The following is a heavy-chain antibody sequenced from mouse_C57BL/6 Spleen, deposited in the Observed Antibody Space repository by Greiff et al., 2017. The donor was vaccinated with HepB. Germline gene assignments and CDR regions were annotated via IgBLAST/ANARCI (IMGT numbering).Heavy chain of an antibody. D-gene: IGHD1-1*01. CDR3: ARLGIYYYGSSLYYAMDY. CDR2: INPDSSTI. J-gene: IGHJ4*01. CDR1: AVDFSRYW. V-gene: IGHV4-1*01. Sequence: SAAAVDFSRYWMSWVRRAPGKGLEWIGEINPDSSTINYAPSLKDKFIISRDNAKNTLYLQMSKVRSEDTALYYCARLGIYYYGSSLYYAMDYWGQGTSVTVSS.